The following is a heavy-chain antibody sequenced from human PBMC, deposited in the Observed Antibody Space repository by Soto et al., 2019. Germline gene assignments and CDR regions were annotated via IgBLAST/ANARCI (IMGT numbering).Heavy chain of an antibody. D-gene: IGHD4-17*01. Sequence: SETLSLTCAVSSGSISSSNWWSWVRQPPGKGLEWIGEIYHSGSTNYNPSLKSRVTISVDKSKNQFSLKLSSVTAADKAGYYCAREGGGRSDYGDYYYYMDVWGKGTTVTVSS. CDR2: IYHSGST. CDR1: SGSISSSNW. CDR3: AREGGGRSDYGDYYYYMDV. J-gene: IGHJ6*03. V-gene: IGHV4-4*02.